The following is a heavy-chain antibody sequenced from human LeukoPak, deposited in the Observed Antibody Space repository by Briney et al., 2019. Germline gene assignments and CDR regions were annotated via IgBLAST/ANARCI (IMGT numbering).Heavy chain of an antibody. V-gene: IGHV3-48*01. D-gene: IGHD1-26*01. Sequence: GGSLRLSCAASGFTFSSYSMNWVRQAPGKGLEWVSYISSSSSTIYYADSVKGRLTISRDNAKNSLYLQMNSLRAEDTAVYYCARDIRGSYRPWAYYYYGMDVWGQGTTVTVSS. CDR1: GFTFSSYS. CDR2: ISSSSSTI. J-gene: IGHJ6*02. CDR3: ARDIRGSYRPWAYYYYGMDV.